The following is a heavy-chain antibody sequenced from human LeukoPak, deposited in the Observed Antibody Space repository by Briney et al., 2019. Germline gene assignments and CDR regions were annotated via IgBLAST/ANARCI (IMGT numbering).Heavy chain of an antibody. CDR2: IYYSGST. D-gene: IGHD6-13*01. J-gene: IGHJ4*02. V-gene: IGHV4-59*08. Sequence: SETLSLTCTVSGGSISSYYWSWIRQPPGKGLEWIGYIYYSGSTNYNPSLKSRVTISVDTSKNQFSLKLSSVTAADTAVYYCARRIRGPSSSWFFDYWGQGTLVTVSS. CDR1: GGSISSYY. CDR3: ARRIRGPSSSWFFDY.